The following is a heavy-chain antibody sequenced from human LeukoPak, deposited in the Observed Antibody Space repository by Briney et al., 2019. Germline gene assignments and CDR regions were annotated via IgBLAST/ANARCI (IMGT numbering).Heavy chain of an antibody. CDR1: RYTFTRHG. CDR2: INTYSGNR. D-gene: IGHD3-16*01. J-gene: IGHJ6*02. CDR3: ARDRAIGWGGMIEDYYYGMDV. Sequence: ASVKVSCKASRYTFTRHGISWVRQAPGQGLEWMGWINTYSGNRRFAQKFQGRATMTIDKSTNTAVMEMRSLRSDDTATYYCARDRAIGWGGMIEDYYYGMDVWGQGTTVIVSS. V-gene: IGHV1-18*01.